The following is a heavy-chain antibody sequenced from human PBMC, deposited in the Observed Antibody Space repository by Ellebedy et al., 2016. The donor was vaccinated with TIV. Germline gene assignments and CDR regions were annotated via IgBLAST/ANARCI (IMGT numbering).Heavy chain of an antibody. CDR1: AFNVRTYA. J-gene: IGHJ4*02. CDR2: IKSKTDGGTT. CDR3: TVQSGSYFY. V-gene: IGHV3-15*01. D-gene: IGHD1-26*01. Sequence: GESLKISXVASAFNVRTYAMSWVRQAPGKGLEWVGRIKSKTDGGTTDYAAPVKGRFTISRDDSKNTLYLQMNSLKAEDTAVYYCTVQSGSYFYWGQGTLVTVSS.